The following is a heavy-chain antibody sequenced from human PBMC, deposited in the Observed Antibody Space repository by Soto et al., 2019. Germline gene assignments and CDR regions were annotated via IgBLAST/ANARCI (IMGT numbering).Heavy chain of an antibody. CDR1: GGSFSGYY. D-gene: IGHD3-3*01. CDR2: INHSGST. V-gene: IGHV4-34*01. Sequence: QVQLQQWGAGLLKPSETLSLTCAVYGGSFSGYYWSWIRQPPGKGLEWFVEINHSGSTNYNPSLKRRVTISVDTFKNQFSLKLSTVTAANTAVYYCARVDRLNRDDLDYGGQGTLVTVSS. CDR3: ARVDRLNRDDLDY. J-gene: IGHJ4*02.